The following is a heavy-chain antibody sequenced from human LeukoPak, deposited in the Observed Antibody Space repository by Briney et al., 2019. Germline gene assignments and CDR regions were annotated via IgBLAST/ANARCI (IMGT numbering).Heavy chain of an antibody. J-gene: IGHJ4*02. CDR1: GGSISSYY. CDR2: MYTSGST. V-gene: IGHV4-4*07. CDR3: ARDRIYGSGSDHFDY. D-gene: IGHD3-10*01. Sequence: SETLSLTCTVSGGSISSYYWSWIRQPAGKGLEWIGRMYTSGSTNYNPSLKSRATMSVDTSKNQFPLKLSSVTAADTAVYYCARDRIYGSGSDHFDYWGQGTLVTVSS.